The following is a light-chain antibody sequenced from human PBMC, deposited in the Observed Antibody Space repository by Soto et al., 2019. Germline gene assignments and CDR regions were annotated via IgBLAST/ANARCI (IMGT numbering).Light chain of an antibody. CDR3: QQYVGSSRT. CDR2: AVS. V-gene: IGKV3-20*01. CDR1: RTVDSTD. J-gene: IGKJ1*01. Sequence: IVYTRSPRTMNLSPGQRATISCRASRTVDSTDLAWYQQKPGQAPRLLIYAVSDRATGIPDRFSGSGSGTDFTLTISRLEPEDFAVYYCQQYVGSSRTFGQGTKV.